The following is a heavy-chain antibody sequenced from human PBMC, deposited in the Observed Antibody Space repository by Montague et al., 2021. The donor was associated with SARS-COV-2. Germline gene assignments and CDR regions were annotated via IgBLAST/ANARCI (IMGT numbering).Heavy chain of an antibody. D-gene: IGHD3-10*01. CDR1: GGSFSTYS. CDR3: ARLGDGVVPSPILGVGPYYSYYYMDV. CDR2: IHQGGST. J-gene: IGHJ6*03. V-gene: IGHV4-34*01. Sequence: SETLSLTCAVHGGSFSTYSWNWIRQPPGKGLEWIGEIHQGGSTNYNPSLKSRVTISADTSKSQFSLKLTSVAAADTAVYYCARLGDGVVPSPILGVGPYYSYYYMDVWGKGTTVTVSS.